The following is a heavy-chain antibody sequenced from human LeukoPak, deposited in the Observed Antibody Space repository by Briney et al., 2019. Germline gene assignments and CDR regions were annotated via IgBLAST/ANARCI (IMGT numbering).Heavy chain of an antibody. CDR3: ARVDYTDYENDAFDI. D-gene: IGHD4-11*01. Sequence: SETLSLTCAVYGGSFSGYYWSWIRQPPGKGLEWIGEINHSGSTNYNPSLKSRVTISVDTSKNQFSLKLSSVTAADTAVYYCARVDYTDYENDAFDIWGQGTMVTVSS. J-gene: IGHJ3*02. V-gene: IGHV4-34*01. CDR1: GGSFSGYY. CDR2: INHSGST.